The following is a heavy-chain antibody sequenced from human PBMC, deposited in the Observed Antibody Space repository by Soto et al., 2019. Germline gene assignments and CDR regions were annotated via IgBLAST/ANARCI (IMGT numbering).Heavy chain of an antibody. CDR2: ISAYNGNT. J-gene: IGHJ6*02. CDR1: GYTFTSYG. Sequence: GASVKVSCKASGYTFTSYGISWVRQAPGQGLEWMGWISAYNGNTNYAQKLQGRVTMTTDTSTSTAYMELRSLRSDDTAVYYCAGDRLGEVWSGFAAPYGMDVWGQGTTVTVSS. CDR3: AGDRLGEVWSGFAAPYGMDV. V-gene: IGHV1-18*01. D-gene: IGHD3-3*01.